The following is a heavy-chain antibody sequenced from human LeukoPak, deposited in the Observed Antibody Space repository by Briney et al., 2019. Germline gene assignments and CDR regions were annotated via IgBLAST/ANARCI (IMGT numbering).Heavy chain of an antibody. Sequence: GGSLRLSRAASGFTFSSYAMSWVRQAPGKGLEWVSAISGSGDTTYYADSEKGRFTISRDNSKNTLYLQMNSLRAEDTAVYYCAKEDFDWLGVDYWGQGTLVTVSS. J-gene: IGHJ4*02. D-gene: IGHD3-9*01. CDR2: ISGSGDTT. CDR1: GFTFSSYA. V-gene: IGHV3-23*01. CDR3: AKEDFDWLGVDY.